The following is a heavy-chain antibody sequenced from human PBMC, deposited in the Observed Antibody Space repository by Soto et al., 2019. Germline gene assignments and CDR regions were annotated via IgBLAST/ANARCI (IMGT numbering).Heavy chain of an antibody. D-gene: IGHD2-2*01. Sequence: ASVKVSCKASGYTFYSHSISWVRQAPGQGLEWMGRINGDYGNTQYAQKFRGRVTMTTDTSTSTAYMELRSLRSDDTAVYYCARDEDCSSTSCYGLYYYYGMDVWGQGTTVTVSS. CDR2: INGDYGNT. V-gene: IGHV1-18*01. J-gene: IGHJ6*02. CDR3: ARDEDCSSTSCYGLYYYYGMDV. CDR1: GYTFYSHS.